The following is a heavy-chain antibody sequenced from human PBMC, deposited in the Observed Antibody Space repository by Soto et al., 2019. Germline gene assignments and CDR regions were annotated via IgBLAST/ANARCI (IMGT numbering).Heavy chain of an antibody. Sequence: PSETQSLTCAVYGGSFSGYYWSWIRQPPGKGLEWIGEINHSGSTNYNPSLKSRVTISVDTSKNQFSLKLSSVTAADTAVYYCARGGSEQLVLYYYYGMDVWGQGTTVTVSS. J-gene: IGHJ6*02. CDR3: ARGGSEQLVLYYYYGMDV. CDR2: INHSGST. V-gene: IGHV4-34*01. CDR1: GGSFSGYY. D-gene: IGHD6-6*01.